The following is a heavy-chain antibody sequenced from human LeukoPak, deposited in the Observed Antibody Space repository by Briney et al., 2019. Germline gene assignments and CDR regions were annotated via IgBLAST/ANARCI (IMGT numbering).Heavy chain of an antibody. CDR1: GGSISSYY. V-gene: IGHV4-59*01. Sequence: SETLSLTCTVSGGSISSYYWSWIRQPPGKGLDWIGYIYYSGSTNYNPSLKSRVTISVDTSKNQFSLKLSSVTAADTAVYYCARVAGGSGYYRNYYYYYYMDVWGKGTTVIVSS. CDR3: ARVAGGSGYYRNYYYYYYMDV. J-gene: IGHJ6*03. D-gene: IGHD3-3*01. CDR2: IYYSGST.